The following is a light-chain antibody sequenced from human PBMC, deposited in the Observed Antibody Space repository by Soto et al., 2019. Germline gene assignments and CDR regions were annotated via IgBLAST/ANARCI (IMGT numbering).Light chain of an antibody. CDR2: GTS. CDR1: QTVSSSS. J-gene: IGKJ5*01. Sequence: TVLTQAPATLSLSLGEGVTISCRASQTVSSSSLAWYQQRPGQAPRLLIYGTSSRATGIPDRFSGSGSGTDFTLTISRLEPEDFAVYFCQRYGSSPLITFGQGTRLEIK. V-gene: IGKV3-20*01. CDR3: QRYGSSPLIT.